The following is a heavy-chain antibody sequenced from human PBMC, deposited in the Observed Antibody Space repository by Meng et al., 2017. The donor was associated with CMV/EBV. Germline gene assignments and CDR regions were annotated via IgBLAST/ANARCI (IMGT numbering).Heavy chain of an antibody. CDR3: AKGSRLPEGIYYYGMDV. V-gene: IGHV3-33*06. Sequence: GGSLRLSYAASGFTFSSYGMHWVRQAPGKGLEWVAVIWYDGSNKYYADSVKGRFTISRDNSKNTLYLQMNSLRAEDTAVYYCAKGSRLPEGIYYYGMDVWGQGTTVTVSS. D-gene: IGHD2-2*01. CDR2: IWYDGSNK. CDR1: GFTFSSYG. J-gene: IGHJ6*02.